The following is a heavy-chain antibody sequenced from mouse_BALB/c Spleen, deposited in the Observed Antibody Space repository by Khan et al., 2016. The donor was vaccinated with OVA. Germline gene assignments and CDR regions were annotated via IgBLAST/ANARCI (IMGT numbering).Heavy chain of an antibody. J-gene: IGHJ4*01. CDR3: ARGNYYGKTCYAWDY. D-gene: IGHD1-1*01. V-gene: IGHV1S41*01. Sequence: DLVKPGASVKLSCKASGYTFTSYWINWIKQRPGQGLEWIGRIAPGSGSSSYNEMFKGKATLTLDTSSSTAYIQLSSLSSEDSAVYFWARGNYYGKTCYAWDYWGQGTSVTVSS. CDR2: IAPGSGSS. CDR1: GYTFTSYW.